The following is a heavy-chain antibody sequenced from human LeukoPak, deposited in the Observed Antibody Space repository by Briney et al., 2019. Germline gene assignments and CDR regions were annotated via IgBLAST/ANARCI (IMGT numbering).Heavy chain of an antibody. Sequence: GGSLRLSCAASGFTFSSYAMHWVRQAPGKGLEGVAVISYDGSNKYYADSVKGRFTISRDNSKNTVYLQMNSLRAEDTAVYYCAKEEGRLSSGWFVVDYWGQETLVTVSS. CDR3: AKEEGRLSSGWFVVDY. J-gene: IGHJ4*02. CDR1: GFTFSSYA. V-gene: IGHV3-30*04. CDR2: ISYDGSNK. D-gene: IGHD6-19*01.